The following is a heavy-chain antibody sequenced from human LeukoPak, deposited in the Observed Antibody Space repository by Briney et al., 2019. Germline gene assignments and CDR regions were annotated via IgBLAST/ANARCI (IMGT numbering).Heavy chain of an antibody. CDR2: IYHSGST. J-gene: IGHJ3*02. CDR1: GYSISSGYY. D-gene: IGHD3-3*01. Sequence: PSETLSLTCTASGYSISSGYYWAWIRQPPGKGLEWIGGIYHSGSTYYNPSLKSRVTISVDTSKNQFSLKLSSVTAADTAVYYCARVREEWLLYYAFDIWGQGTMVTVSS. CDR3: ARVREEWLLYYAFDI. V-gene: IGHV4-38-2*02.